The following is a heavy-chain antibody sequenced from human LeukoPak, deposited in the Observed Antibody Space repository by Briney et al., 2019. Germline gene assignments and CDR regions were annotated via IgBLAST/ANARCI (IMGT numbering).Heavy chain of an antibody. CDR2: IYYSGST. D-gene: IGHD3-10*01. V-gene: IGHV4-31*03. J-gene: IGHJ2*01. CDR3: ARDSRGQAFWYFDL. Sequence: SETLSLTCTVSGGSISSGGYYWSWIRQHPGKGLEWIGYIYYSGSTFYNPSLKSRVSISVDTSKNHFSLKLSSVTAADTAVYYCARDSRGQAFWYFDLWGRGTLVTVSS. CDR1: GGSISSGGYY.